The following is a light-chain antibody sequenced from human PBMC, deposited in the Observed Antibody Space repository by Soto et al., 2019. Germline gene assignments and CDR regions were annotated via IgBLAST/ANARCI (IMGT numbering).Light chain of an antibody. J-gene: IGLJ2*01. CDR3: SSYTGSSTVV. CDR2: DVS. V-gene: IGLV2-14*01. Sequence: QSALTQPDSVSGSPGQSITISCTGTSSDVGGYNYVSWYQQHPGKAPKLMIYDVSNRPSGVSNRFSGSKSGNTASLTISGLQAEDEADYYCSSYTGSSTVVFGGGTQLTVL. CDR1: SSDVGGYNY.